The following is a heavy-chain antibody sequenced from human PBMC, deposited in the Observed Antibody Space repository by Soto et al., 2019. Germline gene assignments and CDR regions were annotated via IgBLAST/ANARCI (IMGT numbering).Heavy chain of an antibody. CDR1: GGSMTSYY. CDR2: IYYTGSTTYSGST. V-gene: IGHV4-59*01. J-gene: IGHJ4*02. Sequence: SETLSLACTVSGGSMTSYYWAWIRQPPGKGLESIGYIYYTGSTTYSGSTTYNPSLKSRVTMSVDTSNNQFSLKLASVTTADTAVYYCARAPGSFAYWGQGALVTVSS. D-gene: IGHD6-13*01. CDR3: ARAPGSFAY.